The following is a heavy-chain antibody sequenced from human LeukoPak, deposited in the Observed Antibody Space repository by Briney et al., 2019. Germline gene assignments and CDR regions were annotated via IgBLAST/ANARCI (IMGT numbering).Heavy chain of an antibody. CDR3: AREGDYYDSSGYYDY. CDR1: GFTFSSYW. CDR2: IKQDGSEK. Sequence: GGSLRLSCAASGFTFSSYWMSWVRQAPGKGLEWVANIKQDGSEKYYVDSVKGRFTISRDNAKNSLYLQMNSLRAEDTAVYYCAREGDYYDSSGYYDYWGLGTLVTVSS. J-gene: IGHJ4*02. V-gene: IGHV3-7*01. D-gene: IGHD3-22*01.